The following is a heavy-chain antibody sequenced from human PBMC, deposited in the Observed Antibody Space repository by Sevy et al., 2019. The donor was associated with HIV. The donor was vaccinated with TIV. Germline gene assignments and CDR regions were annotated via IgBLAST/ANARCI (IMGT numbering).Heavy chain of an antibody. D-gene: IGHD3-22*01. J-gene: IGHJ4*02. Sequence: SETLSLTCTVSGGSSSGDYYWSWIRQPPGKGLEWIGYIYYSGSTYYNPSLKSRVTISVDTSKNQFSLKLSSVTAADTAVYYCARDISGYDSSGYFDYWGQGTLVTVSS. CDR1: GGSSSGDYY. CDR3: ARDISGYDSSGYFDY. V-gene: IGHV4-30-4*01. CDR2: IYYSGST.